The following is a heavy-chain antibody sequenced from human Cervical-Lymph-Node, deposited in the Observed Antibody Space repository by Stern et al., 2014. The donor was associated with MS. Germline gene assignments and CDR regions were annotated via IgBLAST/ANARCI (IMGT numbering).Heavy chain of an antibody. Sequence: VQLVESGGDLVKPGGSLRLSCAASGFNFSAYYMNWIRQAPGKGLEWLSYISSNGTVIYYAGSVKGRFSISRDNAKQSLYLQMNRLRAEDTAVYYCARGLPSFWGQGSLVTVSP. CDR3: ARGLPSF. D-gene: IGHD1-26*01. J-gene: IGHJ4*02. V-gene: IGHV3-11*01. CDR1: GFNFSAYY. CDR2: ISSNGTVI.